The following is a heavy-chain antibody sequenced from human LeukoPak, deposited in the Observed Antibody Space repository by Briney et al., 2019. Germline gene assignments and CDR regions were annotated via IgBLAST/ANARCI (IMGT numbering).Heavy chain of an antibody. D-gene: IGHD6-19*01. CDR2: IYPGDSSI. Sequence: GESLKISCKGSGYTFSSYWIGWVRQMPGKGPEWMGIIYPGDSSIRYSPSFQGQVTISADRSIHSAYLQWSSLKASDTAMYYCARTSGWSSGDPFDLWGQGTMVTVSS. CDR1: GYTFSSYW. J-gene: IGHJ3*01. CDR3: ARTSGWSSGDPFDL. V-gene: IGHV5-51*01.